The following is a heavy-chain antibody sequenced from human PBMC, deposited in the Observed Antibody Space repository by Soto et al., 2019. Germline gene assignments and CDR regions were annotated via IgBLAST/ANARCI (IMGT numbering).Heavy chain of an antibody. D-gene: IGHD6-19*01. CDR1: GFSLSSTRMA. J-gene: IGHJ4*02. CDR3: AHIVVAGLGYYFDY. V-gene: IGHV2-5*02. CDR2: IYWDDDK. Sequence: QITLKESGPTLVKPTQTLTLTCTFSGFSLSSTRMAVGWIRQPPGKALEWLALIYWDDDKRYSPFLKSRLTITKDTSNNQVVLTMCNMDPVDTARYYCAHIVVAGLGYYFDYWGQGTLVTVSS.